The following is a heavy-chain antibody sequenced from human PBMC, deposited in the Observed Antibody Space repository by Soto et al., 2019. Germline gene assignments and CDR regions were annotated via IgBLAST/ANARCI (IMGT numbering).Heavy chain of an antibody. D-gene: IGHD3-16*02. V-gene: IGHV4-59*11. CDR2: IYYSGST. J-gene: IGHJ4*02. CDR3: GRQVVLSEIDY. Sequence: SETLSLTCTVSGGSINSLYWSWIRQPPGKGLEWIGYIYYSGSTTYNPSLKSRVTISVDTSTNQFSLKLSSVTAADTAVYYCGRQVVLSEIDYWGLGTLVTVSS. CDR1: GGSINSLY.